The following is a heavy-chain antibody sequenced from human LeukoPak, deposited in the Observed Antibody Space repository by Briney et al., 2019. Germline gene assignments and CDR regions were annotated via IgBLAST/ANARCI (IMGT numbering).Heavy chain of an antibody. Sequence: PGGSLRLSCGASGFTFRTYWMHWGRQAPGKGLVWVSRIGGDGSNTNFADSVRGRFAISRDNAKNTLYLQMNSLRAEDTAVYYCARGGRHDYDGRPPDYWGQGTLVTVSS. J-gene: IGHJ4*02. D-gene: IGHD4-23*01. CDR2: IGGDGSNT. V-gene: IGHV3-74*01. CDR3: ARGGRHDYDGRPPDY. CDR1: GFTFRTYW.